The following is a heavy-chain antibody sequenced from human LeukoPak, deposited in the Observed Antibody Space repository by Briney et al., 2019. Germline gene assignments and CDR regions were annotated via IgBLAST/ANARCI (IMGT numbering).Heavy chain of an antibody. CDR1: VYTLNSIG. D-gene: IGHD2-15*01. CDR2: ISSDNGNT. CDR3: ANVAKGRYFFYYMDV. V-gene: IGHV1-18*01. Sequence: GASVNVSCLPSVYTLNSIGISWVRQAPGQGLEWIGWISSDNGNTKYVDRLQGRVTMTTDRSTTTAYMELRSLRADDTAVYFCANVAKGRYFFYYMDVWGKGTTVTVSS. J-gene: IGHJ6*03.